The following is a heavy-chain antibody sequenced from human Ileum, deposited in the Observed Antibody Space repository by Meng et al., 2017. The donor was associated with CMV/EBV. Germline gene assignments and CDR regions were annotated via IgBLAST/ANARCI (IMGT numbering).Heavy chain of an antibody. V-gene: IGHV4-4*07. J-gene: IGHJ4*02. D-gene: IGHD1-26*01. CDR3: ARGPGASTREGFDY. CDR2: FYSSDTY. CDR1: GGSVNNYY. Sequence: QFPGSGPGLVKPSATLSLTWTVSGGSVNNYYWSWIRQSAGKGLEWIGRFYSSDTYNYHPSLDSRVTMSLDTSKNQFSLNLRSVTAADTATYYCARGPGASTREGFDYWGLGTLVTVSS.